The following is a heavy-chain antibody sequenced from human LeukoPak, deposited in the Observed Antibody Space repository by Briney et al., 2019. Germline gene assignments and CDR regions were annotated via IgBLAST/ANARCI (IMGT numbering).Heavy chain of an antibody. Sequence: SVKVSCKASGGTFSSYAINWVRQAPGQGLEWMGRIIPILGIANYAQKFQGRVTITADKSTSTAYMELSSLRSEDAAVYYCARAPIAVAGTTFDYWGQGTLVTVSS. V-gene: IGHV1-69*04. J-gene: IGHJ4*02. CDR3: ARAPIAVAGTTFDY. D-gene: IGHD6-19*01. CDR2: IIPILGIA. CDR1: GGTFSSYA.